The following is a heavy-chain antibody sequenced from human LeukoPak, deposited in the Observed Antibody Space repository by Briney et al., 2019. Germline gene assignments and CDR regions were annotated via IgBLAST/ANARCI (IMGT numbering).Heavy chain of an antibody. J-gene: IGHJ4*02. CDR3: ARGNSGGDY. CDR1: GFTFSSHS. D-gene: IGHD6-19*01. CDR2: ISSSSTTI. V-gene: IGHV3-48*01. Sequence: PGGSLRLSCAASGFTFSSHSMIWVRQAPGKGLEWVSYISSSSTTIYYADSVKGRFTISRDNAKNSLYLQMNSLRAEDTAAYYCARGNSGGDYWGQGTLVTVSS.